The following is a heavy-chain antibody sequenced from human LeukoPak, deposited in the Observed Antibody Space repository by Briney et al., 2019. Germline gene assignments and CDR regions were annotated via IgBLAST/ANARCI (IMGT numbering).Heavy chain of an antibody. CDR1: GFTFSSYA. CDR2: INGSGGST. J-gene: IGHJ4*02. CDR3: AKDLRVVVVVAAGFDY. V-gene: IGHV3-23*01. Sequence: GGSLRLSCAASGFTFSSYAMSWVRQAPGKGLEWVSAINGSGGSTYYADSVKGRFTISRDNSKNTLYLQMNSLRAEDTAVYYCAKDLRVVVVVAAGFDYWGQGTLVTVSS. D-gene: IGHD2-15*01.